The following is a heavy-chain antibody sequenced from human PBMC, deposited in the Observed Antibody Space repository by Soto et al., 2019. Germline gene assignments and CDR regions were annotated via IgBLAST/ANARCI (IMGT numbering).Heavy chain of an antibody. Sequence: QVQLVQSGPEVKTPGASVRVSCKSSGYTFGAYYIHWLRQAPGQGLEWMGWVSPPTGGTNLAERLQGRLALTRDTSINTVLMELRLLRSGGTVLYFWAREFDSGDMGLDLWGQGTTVSVSS. CDR2: VSPPTGGT. J-gene: IGHJ6*02. CDR1: GYTFGAYY. D-gene: IGHD2-21*01. CDR3: AREFDSGDMGLDL. V-gene: IGHV1-2*02.